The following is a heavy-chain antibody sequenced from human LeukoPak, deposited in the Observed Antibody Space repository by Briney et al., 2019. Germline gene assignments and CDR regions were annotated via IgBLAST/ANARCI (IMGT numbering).Heavy chain of an antibody. CDR3: ARASSDDTAMATPFAY. J-gene: IGHJ4*02. CDR2: ITPIFGTA. Sequence: ASVKVSCKASGGTFSNYAINWVRQAPGQGLEWMGGITPIFGTANYLQKFQGRVTITADKSTSTAYMELSRPRSEDTAIYYCARASSDDTAMATPFAYWGQGTLVTVSS. V-gene: IGHV1-69*06. D-gene: IGHD5-18*01. CDR1: GGTFSNYA.